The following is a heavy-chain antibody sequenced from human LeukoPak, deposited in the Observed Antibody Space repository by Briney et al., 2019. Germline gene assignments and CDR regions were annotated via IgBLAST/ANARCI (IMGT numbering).Heavy chain of an antibody. Sequence: QPGRSLRLSCAASGFTFNSYGIHWVRQAPGKGLEWVAFIWYDGSNKYYADSVKGRFTISRDNSKNTLYLQMNSLRAEDTAVYYCARGSDTAMVTSVSFDYWGQGTLVTVSS. CDR2: IWYDGSNK. V-gene: IGHV3-33*01. J-gene: IGHJ4*02. CDR1: GFTFNSYG. CDR3: ARGSDTAMVTSVSFDY. D-gene: IGHD5-18*01.